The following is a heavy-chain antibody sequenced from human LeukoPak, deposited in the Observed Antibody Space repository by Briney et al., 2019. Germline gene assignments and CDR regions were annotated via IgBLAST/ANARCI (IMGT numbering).Heavy chain of an antibody. J-gene: IGHJ3*02. CDR2: ISYDGGNK. Sequence: GRSLRLSCAASGFTFSSYAMHWVRQAPGKGLEWVAVISYDGGNKYYADSVKGRFTISRDNSKNTLYLQMNSLRAEDTAVYYCARGPPSTMIVRSGAFDIWGQGTMVTVSS. D-gene: IGHD3-22*01. V-gene: IGHV3-30*04. CDR1: GFTFSSYA. CDR3: ARGPPSTMIVRSGAFDI.